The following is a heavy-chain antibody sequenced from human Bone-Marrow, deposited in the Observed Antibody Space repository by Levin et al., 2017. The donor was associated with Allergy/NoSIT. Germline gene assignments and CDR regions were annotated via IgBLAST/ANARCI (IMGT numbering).Heavy chain of an antibody. CDR3: VRATGWYYFDY. CDR2: KYPAGRT. CDR1: GDSISRAGYS. Sequence: PSQTLSLTCAVSGDSISRAGYSWGWIRQPPGKGLEWIGYKYPAGRTYYNASLTSRVSISVDRSKSHFSLDVNSVTAADTAVYYCVRATGWYYFDYWRPGILVTVSS. V-gene: IGHV4-30-2*01. J-gene: IGHJ4*02. D-gene: IGHD6-19*01.